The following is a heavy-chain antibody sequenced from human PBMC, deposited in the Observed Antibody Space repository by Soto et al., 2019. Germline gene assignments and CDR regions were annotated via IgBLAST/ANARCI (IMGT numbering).Heavy chain of an antibody. CDR1: GGSISSYY. Sequence: SETLSRTCTVSGGSISSYYWSWIRQPAGKGLEWIGRIYTSGSTNYNPSLKSRVTMSVYTSNNQFSLNLSSVTAADTAVYYCVRDRVAAAGSGAWFDTWDQGTLVTVSS. CDR3: VRDRVAAAGSGAWFDT. D-gene: IGHD6-13*01. J-gene: IGHJ5*02. V-gene: IGHV4-4*07. CDR2: IYTSGST.